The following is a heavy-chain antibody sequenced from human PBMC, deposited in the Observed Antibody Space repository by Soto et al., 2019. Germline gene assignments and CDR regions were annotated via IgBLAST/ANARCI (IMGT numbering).Heavy chain of an antibody. CDR2: IDFSGIT. CDR3: ARDTSPGLHDILTGYYWFDP. V-gene: IGHV4-4*07. J-gene: IGHJ5*02. CDR1: AGSISNYY. Sequence: ASETLSLTCIVSAGSISNYYWSWIRQPAGKGLEWIGRIDFSGITNYNPSLKSRVTMSIDTSKKQFSLNLSSVTAADTAVYYCARDTSPGLHDILTGYYWFDPWGQGTLVTVS. D-gene: IGHD3-9*01.